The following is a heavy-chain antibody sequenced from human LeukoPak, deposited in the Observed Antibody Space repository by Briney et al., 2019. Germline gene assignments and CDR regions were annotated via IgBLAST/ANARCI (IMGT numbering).Heavy chain of an antibody. Sequence: SGTLSLTCTVSGGSISSSSYYWGWIRQPPGKGLEWIGSIYYSGSTYYNPSLKSRVTISVDTSKNQFSLKLSSVTAADTAVYYCASGPHLSYSSGWDNDYWGQGTLVTVSS. CDR3: ASGPHLSYSSGWDNDY. D-gene: IGHD6-19*01. CDR1: GGSISSSSYY. J-gene: IGHJ4*02. CDR2: IYYSGST. V-gene: IGHV4-39*01.